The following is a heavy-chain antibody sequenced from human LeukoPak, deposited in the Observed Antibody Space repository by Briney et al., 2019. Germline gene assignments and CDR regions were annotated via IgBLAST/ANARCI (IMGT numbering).Heavy chain of an antibody. D-gene: IGHD2-2*01. CDR2: IIPIFGTA. V-gene: IGHV1-69*13. CDR3: ARNQVDPAPTYYSYYGMDF. J-gene: IGHJ6*04. CDR1: GGTFSSYA. Sequence: GASVKVSCKASGGTFSSYAISWVRQAPGQGLEWMGGIIPIFGTANYAQKFQGRVTITADESTSTAYMELSSLRSEDTAVYYCARNQVDPAPTYYSYYGMDFWGKGTTVTVSS.